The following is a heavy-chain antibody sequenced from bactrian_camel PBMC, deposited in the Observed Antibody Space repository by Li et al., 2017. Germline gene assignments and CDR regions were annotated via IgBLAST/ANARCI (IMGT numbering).Heavy chain of an antibody. J-gene: IGHJ4*01. D-gene: IGHD3*01. Sequence: HVQLVESGGGSVQAGGSLRLSCVYSVSVYCMAWFRQAPGKEREGVAAIDGDGSTVYADSMKGRFTISKDNAKETVYLQMNSQKPEDTAMYYCAAGLRRWVGCASSESDYNYWGQGTQVTVS. CDR1: VSVYC. V-gene: IGHV3S53*01. CDR3: AAGLRRWVGCASSESDYNY. CDR2: IDGDGST.